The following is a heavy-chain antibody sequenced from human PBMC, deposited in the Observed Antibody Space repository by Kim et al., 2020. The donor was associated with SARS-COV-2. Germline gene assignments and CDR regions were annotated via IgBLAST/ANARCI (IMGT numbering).Heavy chain of an antibody. CDR2: ISGSGGST. Sequence: GGSLRLSCAASGFTFSSYAMSWVRQAPGKGLEWVSAISGSGGSTYYADSVKGRFTISRDNSKNTLYLQMNSLRAEDTAVYYCAKVSGYYGSGSYVNFDYWGQGTLVTVSS. CDR1: GFTFSSYA. D-gene: IGHD3-10*01. J-gene: IGHJ4*02. V-gene: IGHV3-23*01. CDR3: AKVSGYYGSGSYVNFDY.